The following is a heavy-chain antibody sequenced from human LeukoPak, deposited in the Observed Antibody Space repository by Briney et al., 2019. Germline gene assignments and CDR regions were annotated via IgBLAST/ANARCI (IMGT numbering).Heavy chain of an antibody. Sequence: ASVKVSCKASGDTFSSYAISWVRQAPGQGLEWMGRIIPIFGTANYAQKFQGRVTITTDESTSTAYMELSSLRSEDTAVYYCAREAIVLMVYAEPYYFDYWGQGTLVTVSS. CDR1: GDTFSSYA. D-gene: IGHD2-8*01. CDR2: IIPIFGTA. V-gene: IGHV1-69*05. J-gene: IGHJ4*02. CDR3: AREAIVLMVYAEPYYFDY.